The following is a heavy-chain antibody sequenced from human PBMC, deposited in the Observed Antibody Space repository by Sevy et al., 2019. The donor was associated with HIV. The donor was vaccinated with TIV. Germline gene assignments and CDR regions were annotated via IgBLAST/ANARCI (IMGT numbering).Heavy chain of an antibody. CDR2: IYSGGST. Sequence: GGSLRLSCAASGFTVSSNYMSWVRQAPGKGLEWVSVIYSGGSTYYADSVKGRFTISRDNSKNTRYLQMNSLRAEDTAVYYCARDREVYDFWSGYYGPSYGMDVWGQGTTVTVSS. CDR3: ARDREVYDFWSGYYGPSYGMDV. CDR1: GFTVSSNY. V-gene: IGHV3-53*01. D-gene: IGHD3-3*01. J-gene: IGHJ6*02.